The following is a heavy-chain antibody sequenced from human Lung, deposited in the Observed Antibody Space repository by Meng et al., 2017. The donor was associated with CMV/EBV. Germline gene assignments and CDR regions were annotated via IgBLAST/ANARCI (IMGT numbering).Heavy chain of an antibody. J-gene: IGHJ5*02. CDR2: IIPIFGTA. CDR3: ARDRPITIFGVVQSQWFDP. Sequence: SXXVSXXASGGTFSSYAISWVRQAPGQGLEWIGGIIPIFGTANYAQKFQGRVTITTDESTSTAYMELSSLRSEDTAVYYCARDRPITIFGVVQSQWFDPXGQGXLVTVSS. D-gene: IGHD3-3*01. V-gene: IGHV1-69*05. CDR1: GGTFSSYA.